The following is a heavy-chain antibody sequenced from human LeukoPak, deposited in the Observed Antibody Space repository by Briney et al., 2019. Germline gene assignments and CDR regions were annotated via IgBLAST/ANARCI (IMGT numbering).Heavy chain of an antibody. CDR3: VRRVAGSGYRDS. CDR2: ILYSGST. CDR1: GGSISSSRHY. V-gene: IGHV4-39*01. Sequence: SETLSLTCTVSGGSISSSRHYWGWHRQPPGKGLEWFGNILYSGSTNYNPSLKSRFTISVDTSKNQFSLKLSSVTAADTADYYCVRRVAGSGYRDSWGQGTLVTVSS. D-gene: IGHD3-22*01. J-gene: IGHJ4*02.